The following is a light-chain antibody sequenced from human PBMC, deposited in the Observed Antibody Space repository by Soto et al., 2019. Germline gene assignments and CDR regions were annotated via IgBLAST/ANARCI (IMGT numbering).Light chain of an antibody. CDR1: SSNIGNNS. V-gene: IGLV1-51*01. CDR2: DNN. CDR3: KSYAGSNTYV. Sequence: QSVLTQPPSVSAAPGQKVTISCAGSSSNIGNNSVSWYQQLPGTAPKLLIYDNNKRPSGIPDRFSGSKSGNTASLTVSGLQAADEADYFCKSYAGSNTYVFGSGTKVTVL. J-gene: IGLJ1*01.